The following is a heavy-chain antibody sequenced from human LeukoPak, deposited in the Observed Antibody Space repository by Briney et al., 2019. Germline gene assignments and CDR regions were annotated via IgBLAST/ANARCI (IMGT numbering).Heavy chain of an antibody. Sequence: GGSLRLSCAASGFTFSGYGMHWVRQAPGQGLEWVAGIWYDGSNKYYADSVKGRFTMSRDNSMNTPYLQMNRLRAEDTAVYYCARLYGTYPGWFDPWGQGTLVTVSS. V-gene: IGHV3-33*01. CDR1: GFTFSGYG. J-gene: IGHJ5*02. D-gene: IGHD4-17*01. CDR3: ARLYGTYPGWFDP. CDR2: IWYDGSNK.